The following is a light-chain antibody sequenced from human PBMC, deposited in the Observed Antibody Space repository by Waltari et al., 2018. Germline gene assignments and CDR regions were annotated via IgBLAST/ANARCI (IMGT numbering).Light chain of an antibody. CDR3: LLSYTGFGAV. CDR1: TGTVTSGHY. V-gene: IGLV7-46*01. J-gene: IGLJ7*01. CDR2: YTT. Sequence: QAVVTQEPSLTVSPGGTVTLTCRCGTGTVTSGHYPSRFQQKPGQAPRTLIYYTTDKHSWTPARFSGSLLGGKAALTLSGAQPEDEAEYYCLLSYTGFGAVFGGGTQLTVL.